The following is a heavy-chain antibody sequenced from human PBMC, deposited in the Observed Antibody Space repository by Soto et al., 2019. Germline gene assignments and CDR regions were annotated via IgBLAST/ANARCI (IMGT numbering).Heavy chain of an antibody. CDR3: ARGRSITMLRGVHRYFDY. D-gene: IGHD3-10*01. Sequence: SETLSLTCTVSGDFISTFYWSWIRQPPGKGLEHIGYIYYTGYTNYNPSLKSRVAMSLDTSKNQFSLNLSSVTAADTAVYFCARGRSITMLRGVHRYFDYWGQGAPVTVSS. CDR1: GDFISTFY. CDR2: IYYTGYT. V-gene: IGHV4-59*01. J-gene: IGHJ4*02.